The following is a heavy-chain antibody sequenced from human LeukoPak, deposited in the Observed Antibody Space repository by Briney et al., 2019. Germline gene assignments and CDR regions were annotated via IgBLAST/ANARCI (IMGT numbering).Heavy chain of an antibody. V-gene: IGHV4-61*02. CDR1: GGSISSGSYY. Sequence: NASETLSLTCTVSGGSISSGSYYWSWIRQPAGKGLEWIGRIYTSGSTNYNPSLKSRVTISVDTSKNQFSLKLSSVTAADTAVYYCARESSIVGALGSDASDIWGQGTMVTVSS. D-gene: IGHD1-26*01. J-gene: IGHJ3*02. CDR2: IYTSGST. CDR3: ARESSIVGALGSDASDI.